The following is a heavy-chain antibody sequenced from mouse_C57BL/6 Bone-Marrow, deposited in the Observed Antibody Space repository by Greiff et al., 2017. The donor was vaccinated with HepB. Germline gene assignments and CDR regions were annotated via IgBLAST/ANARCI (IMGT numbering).Heavy chain of an antibody. CDR2: ISSGSSTI. CDR3: ARGYYGSSPYWYFDV. V-gene: IGHV5-17*01. J-gene: IGHJ1*03. D-gene: IGHD1-1*01. Sequence: EVQRVESGGGLVKPGGSLKLSCAASGFTFSDYGMHWVRQAPEKGLEWVAYISSGSSTIYYADTVKGRFTISRDNAKNTLFLQMTRLRSEDTAMYYCARGYYGSSPYWYFDVGGTGTTVTVSS. CDR1: GFTFSDYG.